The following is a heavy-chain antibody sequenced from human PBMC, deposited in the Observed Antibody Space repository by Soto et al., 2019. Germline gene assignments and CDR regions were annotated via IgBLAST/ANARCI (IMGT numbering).Heavy chain of an antibody. J-gene: IGHJ6*02. CDR3: ARRVNRYCSGGSCYFDYYYGMDV. CDR2: IYPGDSDT. Sequence: LGESLKISCKGSGYSFTSYWIGWVRQMPGKGLEWMGIIYPGDSDTRYSPSFQGQVTISADKSISTAYLQWSSLKASDTAMYYCARRVNRYCSGGSCYFDYYYGMDVWGQGTTVTVSS. CDR1: GYSFTSYW. V-gene: IGHV5-51*01. D-gene: IGHD2-15*01.